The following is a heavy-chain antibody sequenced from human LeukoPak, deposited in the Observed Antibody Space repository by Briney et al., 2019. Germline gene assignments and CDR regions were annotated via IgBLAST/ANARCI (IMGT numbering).Heavy chain of an antibody. CDR3: AREFAYDSSGMDY. J-gene: IGHJ4*02. CDR2: ISYDGTNK. Sequence: GGSLRLSCAASGFTFSTYAMHWVRQAPGKGLEWVAVISYDGTNKYYADSVKGRFTISRDNSKNTLYLQMNSLRAEDTAVYYCAREFAYDSSGMDYWGQGTLVTVSS. V-gene: IGHV3-30*04. CDR1: GFTFSTYA. D-gene: IGHD3-22*01.